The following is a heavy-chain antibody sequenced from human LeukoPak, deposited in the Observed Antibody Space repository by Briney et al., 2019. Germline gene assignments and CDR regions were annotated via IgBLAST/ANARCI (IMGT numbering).Heavy chain of an antibody. Sequence: GEPLLTSCKGSGFSFTNYWIGVVREMGGRGVGLMGIIYPGDSDTRYSPSFQGQVTISADKSISTAYLQWSSLKASDTAMYYCARQGCSSATCYINWFDPWGQGTLVTVSS. D-gene: IGHD2-2*02. CDR2: IYPGDSDT. V-gene: IGHV5-51*01. CDR1: GFSFTNYW. J-gene: IGHJ5*02. CDR3: ARQGCSSATCYINWFDP.